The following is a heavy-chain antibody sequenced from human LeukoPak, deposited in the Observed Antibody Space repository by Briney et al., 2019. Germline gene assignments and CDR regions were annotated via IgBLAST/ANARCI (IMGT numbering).Heavy chain of an antibody. V-gene: IGHV3-11*01. CDR1: RFTFSDFY. Sequence: GGSLRLSCAASRFTFSDFYMSWIRQAPGKGLEWVSYISSSATTIDYADSVKGRFTISRDNSKNTLYLQMNSLRAEDTAVYYCASTRRGAFDIWGQGTMVTVSS. CDR2: ISSSATTI. D-gene: IGHD1-14*01. J-gene: IGHJ3*02. CDR3: ASTRRGAFDI.